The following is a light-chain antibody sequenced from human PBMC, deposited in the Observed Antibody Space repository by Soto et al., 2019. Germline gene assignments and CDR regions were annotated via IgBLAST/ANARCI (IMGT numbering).Light chain of an antibody. V-gene: IGLV2-8*01. CDR3: ASYAGSQNYV. CDR2: EVS. Sequence: QSALTQPPSASGSLGQSVTISCTGTSADVGGYNFVSWYQQHPGKAPKLMIFEVSQRPSGVPDRFSGSKSGNTASLTVSELQAEDEADYYCASYAGSQNYVFGTATKLSVL. J-gene: IGLJ1*01. CDR1: SADVGGYNF.